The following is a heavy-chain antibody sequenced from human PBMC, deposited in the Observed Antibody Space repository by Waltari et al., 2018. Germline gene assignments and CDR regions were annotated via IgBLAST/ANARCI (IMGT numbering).Heavy chain of an antibody. CDR1: GGSISSSSYY. CDR3: ARRRYFDPQTPSPEYYFDY. CDR2: IYYSGST. J-gene: IGHJ4*02. Sequence: QLQLQESGPGLVKPSETLSLTCTVSGGSISSSSYYWSWIRKPPGKGLEWIGYIYYSGSTNYNPSLKSRVTISVDTSKNQFSLKLSSVTAADTAVYYCARRRYFDPQTPSPEYYFDYWGQGTLVTVSS. D-gene: IGHD3-9*01. V-gene: IGHV4-61*01.